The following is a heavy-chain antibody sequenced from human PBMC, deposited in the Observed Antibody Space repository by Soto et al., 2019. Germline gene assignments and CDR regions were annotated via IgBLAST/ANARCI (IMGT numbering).Heavy chain of an antibody. J-gene: IGHJ4*02. D-gene: IGHD7-27*01. Sequence: GGSLRLSCAASGFTFSSYAMSWVRQAPGKGLEWVSAISGSGGSTYYADSVKGRFTISRDNSKNTLYLQMNSLRAEDTAVYYCAKLRGKTGPSYEGGFDYWGQGTLVTVSS. CDR2: ISGSGGST. CDR3: AKLRGKTGPSYEGGFDY. V-gene: IGHV3-23*01. CDR1: GFTFSSYA.